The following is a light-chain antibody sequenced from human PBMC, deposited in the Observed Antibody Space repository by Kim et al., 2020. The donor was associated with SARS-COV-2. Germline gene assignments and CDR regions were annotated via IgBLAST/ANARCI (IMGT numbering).Light chain of an antibody. V-gene: IGLV1-44*01. CDR3: AAWDDSLNGWV. J-gene: IGLJ3*02. Sequence: ELTQPPSASGTPGQRVTISCSGSSSNIGSNTVNWYQQLPGTAPKLLIYSNNQRPSGVPDRFSGSKSGTSASLAISGLQSEDEADYYCAAWDDSLNGWVFGGGTRLTVL. CDR1: SSNIGSNT. CDR2: SNN.